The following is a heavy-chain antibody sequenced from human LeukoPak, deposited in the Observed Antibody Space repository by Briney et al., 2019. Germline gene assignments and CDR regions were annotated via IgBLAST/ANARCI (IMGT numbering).Heavy chain of an antibody. CDR1: GFTFSSYA. J-gene: IGHJ1*01. Sequence: GGSLRLSCAASGFTFSSYAMSWVRQAPGKGLEWVSAISGSGGSTYYADSVKGRFTISRDNSKNTLYLQMNSLRAEDTAVYYCAKDHRGSVYYYDRSEYFQHWGQGTLVTVSS. CDR2: ISGSGGST. CDR3: AKDHRGSVYYYDRSEYFQH. D-gene: IGHD3-22*01. V-gene: IGHV3-23*01.